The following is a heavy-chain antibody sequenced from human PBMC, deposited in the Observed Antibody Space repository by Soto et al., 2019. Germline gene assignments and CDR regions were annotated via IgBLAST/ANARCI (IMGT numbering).Heavy chain of an antibody. CDR2: INPNGGST. D-gene: IGHD2-15*01. V-gene: IGHV1-46*01. CDR3: ARAGYCSGGTCFHGNCDY. CDR1: GYTFTTYY. Sequence: QVQLVQSGAEVKRPGASVKVSCKASGYTFTTYYMHWERQAPGQGLEWLGIINPNGGSTTYAQKFPGRVTMTRDTSTSTVYLELSSLRSEDTAVYYCARAGYCSGGTCFHGNCDYWGQGTLVTVSA. J-gene: IGHJ4*02.